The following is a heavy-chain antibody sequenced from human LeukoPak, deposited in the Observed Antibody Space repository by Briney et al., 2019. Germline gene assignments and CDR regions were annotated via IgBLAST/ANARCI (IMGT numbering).Heavy chain of an antibody. CDR1: GGSISSGSYY. V-gene: IGHV3-23*01. D-gene: IGHD3-10*01. J-gene: IGHJ4*02. Sequence: PSETLSLTCTVSGGSISSGSYYWSWVRQAPGKGLEWVSAISGSGGSTYYADSVKGRFTISRDNSKNTLYLQMNSLRAEDTAVYYCAKGGKYYYGSGSLDYWGQGTLVTVSS. CDR3: AKGGKYYYGSGSLDY. CDR2: ISGSGGST.